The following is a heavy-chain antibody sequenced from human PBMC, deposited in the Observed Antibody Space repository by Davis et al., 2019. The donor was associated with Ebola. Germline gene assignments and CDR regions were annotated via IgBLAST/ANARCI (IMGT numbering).Heavy chain of an antibody. CDR2: ISVTGADI. V-gene: IGHV3-23*01. CDR3: AEGGTNNFLGAN. Sequence: PGRSLRLSCAASGFILSNYAMSWVRQAPGGGLEWVAGISVTGADIKYADSVRGRFSISRDDSKNTLYLQMDSLRAEDTAVFYCAEGGTNNFLGANWGQGTLVTVSS. CDR1: GFILSNYA. J-gene: IGHJ4*02. D-gene: IGHD2-8*01.